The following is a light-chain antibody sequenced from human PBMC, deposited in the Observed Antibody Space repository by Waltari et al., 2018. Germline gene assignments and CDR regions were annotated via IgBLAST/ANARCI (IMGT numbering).Light chain of an antibody. CDR3: NSYTGSSSWV. V-gene: IGLV2-14*03. J-gene: IGLJ3*02. CDR2: DVS. CDR1: NSDVGFSNY. Sequence: QSALTQPASVSGSPGQSITISCTGTNSDVGFSNYVSWYQQPPGKAPKLLIYDVSVLPSGFSNRYSGSKSGNTASLTISGLQAEDEADYYCNSYTGSSSWVFGGGTRLTVL.